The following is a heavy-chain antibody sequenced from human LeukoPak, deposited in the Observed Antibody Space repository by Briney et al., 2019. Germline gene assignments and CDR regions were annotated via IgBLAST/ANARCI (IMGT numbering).Heavy chain of an antibody. CDR3: ARDRGGRVVVTATYFDS. Sequence: GGSLRLSCAASGFTFRSYAMTWVRQPPGKGLEWVASINSGSNYIFYADSVKGRFTISRDNGKNSLSLQMNSLRAEDTAVYYCARDRGGRVVVTATYFDSWGQGTLVTVSS. CDR2: INSGSNYI. CDR1: GFTFRSYA. J-gene: IGHJ4*02. V-gene: IGHV3-21*01. D-gene: IGHD2-21*02.